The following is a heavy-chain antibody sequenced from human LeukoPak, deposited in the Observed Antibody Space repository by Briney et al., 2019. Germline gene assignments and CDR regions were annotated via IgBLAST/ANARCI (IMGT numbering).Heavy chain of an antibody. CDR3: AKDLGGKPYYYYGMDV. CDR1: GFTFSSYA. V-gene: IGHV3-23*01. CDR2: ISGGGGGT. J-gene: IGHJ6*02. Sequence: GGSLRLSRAASGFTFSSYAMTWVRQAPGKGLEWVSAISGGGGGTFYADSVKGRFTISRDNSKNTLYLQMNSLSAEDTAVYYCAKDLGGKPYYYYGMDVWGQGTTVTVSS.